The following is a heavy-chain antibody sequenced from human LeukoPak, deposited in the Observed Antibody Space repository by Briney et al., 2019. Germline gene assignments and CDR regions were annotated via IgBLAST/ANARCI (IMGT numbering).Heavy chain of an antibody. CDR3: ARIAVGATSRGFDY. D-gene: IGHD1-26*01. J-gene: IGHJ4*02. Sequence: SGPTLVNPTQTLTLTCTFSGFSLSTSGMCVSWIRQPPGKALEWLALIDWDDDKYYSRSLKTRLTISKDTSKNQVVLTMTNMDPVDTATYYCARIAVGATSRGFDYWGQGTLVTVSS. CDR1: GFSLSTSGMC. CDR2: IDWDDDK. V-gene: IGHV2-70*01.